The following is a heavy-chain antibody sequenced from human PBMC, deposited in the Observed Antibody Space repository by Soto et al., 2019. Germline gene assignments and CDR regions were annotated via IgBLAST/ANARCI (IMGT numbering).Heavy chain of an antibody. D-gene: IGHD1-26*01. Sequence: GASVKVSCKTSGYTFTSYHISWVRQAPGQRLEWMGWINAGNSNTKYAQKFQGRVTITRDTSASTAYMELSSLRSEDTAVYYCARGGSYFAFDIWGQGTMVTVSS. J-gene: IGHJ3*02. CDR3: ARGGSYFAFDI. CDR2: INAGNSNT. CDR1: GYTFTSYH. V-gene: IGHV1-18*01.